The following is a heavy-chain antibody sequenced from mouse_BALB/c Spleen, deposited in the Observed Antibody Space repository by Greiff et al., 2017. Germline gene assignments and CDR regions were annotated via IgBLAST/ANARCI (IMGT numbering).Heavy chain of an antibody. D-gene: IGHD2-3*01. J-gene: IGHJ3*01. CDR3: ARGHDGYYRWFAY. Sequence: QVQLKESGPGLVAPSQSLSITCTVSGFSLTGYGVNWVRQPPGKGLEWLGMIWGDGSTDYNSALKSRLSISKDNSKSQVFLKMNSLQTDDTARYYCARGHDGYYRWFAYWGQGTLVTVSA. CDR1: GFSLTGYG. V-gene: IGHV2-6-7*01. CDR2: IWGDGST.